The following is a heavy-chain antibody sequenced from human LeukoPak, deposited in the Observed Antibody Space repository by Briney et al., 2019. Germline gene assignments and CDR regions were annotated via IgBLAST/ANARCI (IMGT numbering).Heavy chain of an antibody. Sequence: SETMSLTCPLSGGSISSSSYYWGWIRQPPGKGLEWIGRIYYSGSTYYNPSLKSRVTISVDTSKNQFSLELSSVTAADTAVYYCAIDSSSWYSFDYWGQGTLVTVSS. D-gene: IGHD6-13*01. CDR1: GGSISSSSYY. J-gene: IGHJ4*02. CDR3: AIDSSSWYSFDY. V-gene: IGHV4-39*07. CDR2: IYYSGST.